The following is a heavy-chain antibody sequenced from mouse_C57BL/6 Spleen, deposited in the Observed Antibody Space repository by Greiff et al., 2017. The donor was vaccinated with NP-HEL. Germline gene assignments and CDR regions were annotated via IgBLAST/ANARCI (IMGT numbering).Heavy chain of an antibody. CDR3: ARGATTVERAWFAY. D-gene: IGHD1-1*01. V-gene: IGHV1-19*01. Sequence: EVQLQQSGPVLVKPGASVKMSCKASGYTFTDYYMNWVKQSHGKSLEWIGVINPYNGGTSYNQKFKGKATLTVDKSSSTAYMELNSLTSEDSAVYYCARGATTVERAWFAYWGQGTLVTVSA. CDR2: INPYNGGT. J-gene: IGHJ3*01. CDR1: GYTFTDYY.